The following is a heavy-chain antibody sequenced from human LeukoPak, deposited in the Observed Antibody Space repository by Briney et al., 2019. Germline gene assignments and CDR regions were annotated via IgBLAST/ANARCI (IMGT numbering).Heavy chain of an antibody. J-gene: IGHJ5*02. D-gene: IGHD2-21*02. Sequence: SETLSLTCTVSGGSIRSHYWSWIRQPPGKGLEWIGYIYYSGSTNYNPSLKSRVTISVDTSKNQFSLKLSSVTAADTAVYYCARVFSRTYCGGDCYSSWFDPWGQGTLVTVSS. CDR2: IYYSGST. CDR3: ARVFSRTYCGGDCYSSWFDP. V-gene: IGHV4-59*11. CDR1: GGSIRSHY.